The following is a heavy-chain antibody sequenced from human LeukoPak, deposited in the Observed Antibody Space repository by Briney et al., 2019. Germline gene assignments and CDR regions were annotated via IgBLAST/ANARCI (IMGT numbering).Heavy chain of an antibody. CDR3: ARESLQGAFDI. CDR2: IYYSGST. Sequence: PSETLSLTCTVSGGSISSYYWSWIRQPPGKGLEWIGYIYYSGSTNYNPSLKSRVTISVDTSKNQFSLKLSSVTAADTAVYYCARESLQGAFDIWGQGTMVTVSS. J-gene: IGHJ3*02. CDR1: GGSISSYY. V-gene: IGHV4-59*01.